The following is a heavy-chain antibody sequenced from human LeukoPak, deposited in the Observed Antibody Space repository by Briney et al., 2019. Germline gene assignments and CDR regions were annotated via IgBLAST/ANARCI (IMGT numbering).Heavy chain of an antibody. D-gene: IGHD4-17*01. J-gene: IGHJ1*01. Sequence: SETLSLTCAVYGGSFSGYYWSWIRQPPGKGLEWIGEINPSGSTNYNPSLKSRVTILVDTSKNQFSLKLSSVTAADTAVYYCARGHSPVTTKVSYFQHWGQGTLVTVSS. CDR3: ARGHSPVTTKVSYFQH. CDR1: GGSFSGYY. CDR2: INPSGST. V-gene: IGHV4-34*01.